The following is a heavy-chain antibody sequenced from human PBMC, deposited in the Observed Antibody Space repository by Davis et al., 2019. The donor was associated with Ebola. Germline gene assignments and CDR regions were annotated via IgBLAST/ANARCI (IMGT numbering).Heavy chain of an antibody. V-gene: IGHV3-23*01. J-gene: IGHJ6*02. CDR1: GFTFSSYA. D-gene: IGHD2-21*01. CDR2: ISGSGGST. Sequence: GESLKISCAASGFTFSSYAMSWVRQAPGKGLEWVSAISGSGGSTYYADSVKGRFTISRDNSKNTLYLQMNSLRAEDTAVYYCASISRYYYYGMDVWGQGTTVTVSS. CDR3: ASISRYYYYGMDV.